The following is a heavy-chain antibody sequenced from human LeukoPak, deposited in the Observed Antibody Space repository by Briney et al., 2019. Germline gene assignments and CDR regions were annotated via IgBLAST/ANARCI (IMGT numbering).Heavy chain of an antibody. J-gene: IGHJ4*02. Sequence: SETLSLTCTVSDGSISSGSYYWSWIRQPAGKELEWIGRIYTSGSTNYNPSLKSRVTISVDTSKNQFSLKLSSVTAADTAVYYCARGSGSATPFPLDYWGQGTLVTVSS. D-gene: IGHD1-26*01. V-gene: IGHV4-61*02. CDR2: IYTSGST. CDR1: DGSISSGSYY. CDR3: ARGSGSATPFPLDY.